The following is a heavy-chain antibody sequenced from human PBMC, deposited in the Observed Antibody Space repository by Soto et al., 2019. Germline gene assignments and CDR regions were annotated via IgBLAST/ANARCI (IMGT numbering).Heavy chain of an antibody. CDR1: GFTLTDHY. Sequence: QVQLVESGGGLVKPGGSLRLSCAASGFTLTDHYMSWIRQAPGKGLEWVSYISFSGNTIYYADSVKGRFTISRDNAKNSLYLQINSLRAEDTAVYYCATGGELGPPMDVWGKGTTVTVSS. V-gene: IGHV3-11*01. D-gene: IGHD7-27*01. J-gene: IGHJ6*04. CDR2: ISFSGNTI. CDR3: ATGGELGPPMDV.